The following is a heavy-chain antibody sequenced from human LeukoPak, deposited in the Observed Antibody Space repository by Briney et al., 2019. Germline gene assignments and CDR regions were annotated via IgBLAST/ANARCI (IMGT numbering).Heavy chain of an antibody. J-gene: IGHJ4*02. Sequence: ASVKVSCKASGYTFTTYGISWVRQAPGQGLEWMGWISTYNGNTNYAQKFQGRVTITADESTSTAYMELSSLRSEDTAVYYCARGVSSVAGSSTFDYWGQGTLVTVSS. CDR3: ARGVSSVAGSSTFDY. D-gene: IGHD6-19*01. CDR2: ISTYNGNT. CDR1: GYTFTTYG. V-gene: IGHV1-18*01.